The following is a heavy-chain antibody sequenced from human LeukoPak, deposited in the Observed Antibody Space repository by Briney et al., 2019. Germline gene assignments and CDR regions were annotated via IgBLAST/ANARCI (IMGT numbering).Heavy chain of an antibody. CDR2: ISGSGGST. CDR3: AKGRALARFSSGQYYFGY. D-gene: IGHD6-19*01. V-gene: IGHV3-23*01. J-gene: IGHJ4*02. Sequence: PGGSLRLSCAASGFTFSSYAMSWVRQAPGKGLEWVSAISGSGGSTYYADSVKGRFTISRDNSKNTLYLQMNSLRAEDTAVYYCAKGRALARFSSGQYYFGYWGQGTLVTVSS. CDR1: GFTFSSYA.